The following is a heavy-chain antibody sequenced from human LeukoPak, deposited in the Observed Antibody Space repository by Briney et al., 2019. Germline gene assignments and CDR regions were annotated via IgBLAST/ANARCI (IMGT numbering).Heavy chain of an antibody. CDR3: AKDYCSNTSCYAVFDY. CDR2: ISGSGGST. CDR1: GFTFSSYA. Sequence: GGSLRLSCAASGFTFSSYAMSWVRQAPGKGLEWVSAISGSGGSTYYADSVKGRFTISRDNSKNTLYLQMNSLRAEDTAVYYCAKDYCSNTSCYAVFDYWGQGTLVTVSS. V-gene: IGHV3-23*01. J-gene: IGHJ4*02. D-gene: IGHD2-2*01.